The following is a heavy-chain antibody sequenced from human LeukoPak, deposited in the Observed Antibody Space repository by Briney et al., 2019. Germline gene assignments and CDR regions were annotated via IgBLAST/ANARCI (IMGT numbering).Heavy chain of an antibody. Sequence: SVKVSCKASGGTFSSYAISWVRQAPGQGLEWMGGIIPIFGTANYAHKSQGRVTITADESTSTVYMELNSLRSEDTAVYYCARDGRGIFGVIIIGWFEYWGQGTLVTVSS. CDR1: GGTFSSYA. D-gene: IGHD3-3*01. CDR3: ARDGRGIFGVIIIGWFEY. V-gene: IGHV1-69*01. J-gene: IGHJ5*01. CDR2: IIPIFGTA.